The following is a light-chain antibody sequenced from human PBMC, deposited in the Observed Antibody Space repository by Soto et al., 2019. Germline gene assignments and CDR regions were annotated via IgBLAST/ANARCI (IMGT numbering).Light chain of an antibody. CDR1: SSDVGGYNY. V-gene: IGLV2-14*03. CDR2: DVS. Sequence: QSVLTQPASVSGSPGRSITVSCTGTSSDVGGYNYVSWYQHLPGKAPKLMIFDVSNRPSGVSNRFSGSKSGNTASLTISGLQPEDEADYHCSSYTTSNTRQIVFGTGTKVTVL. J-gene: IGLJ1*01. CDR3: SSYTTSNTRQIV.